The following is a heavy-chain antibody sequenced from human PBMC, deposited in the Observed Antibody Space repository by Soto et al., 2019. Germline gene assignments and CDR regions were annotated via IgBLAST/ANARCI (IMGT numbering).Heavy chain of an antibody. Sequence: GASVKVSCTASGYTFTGYYMHWVRQAPGQGLEWMGGIIPIFGTANYAQKFQGRVTITADESTSTAYMELSSLRSEETAVYYCARASKGLGYWCQGNLVTTAS. D-gene: IGHD2-2*01. CDR3: ARASKGLGY. J-gene: IGHJ4*02. CDR2: IIPIFGTA. CDR1: GYTFTGYY. V-gene: IGHV1-69*13.